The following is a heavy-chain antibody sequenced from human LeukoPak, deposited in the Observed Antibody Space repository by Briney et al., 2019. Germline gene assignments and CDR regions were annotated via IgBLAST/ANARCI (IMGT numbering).Heavy chain of an antibody. CDR2: IYYSGST. CDR3: ARELDYYDSSGHPTSYYYGMDV. D-gene: IGHD3-22*01. V-gene: IGHV4-39*02. CDR1: GGSISSYY. Sequence: SETLSLTCTVSGGSISSYYWSWIRQPPGKGLEWIGSIYYSGSTYYNPSLKSRVTISVDTSKNQFSLKLSSVTAADTAVYYCARELDYYDSSGHPTSYYYGMDVWGQGTTVTVSS. J-gene: IGHJ6*02.